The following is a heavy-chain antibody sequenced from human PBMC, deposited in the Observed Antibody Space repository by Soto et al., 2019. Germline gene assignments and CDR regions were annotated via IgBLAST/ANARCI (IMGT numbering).Heavy chain of an antibody. V-gene: IGHV3-21*01. CDR2: ISSSSSYI. CDR1: GFTFSSYS. CDR3: ARIQLGSEAFDI. D-gene: IGHD6-6*01. J-gene: IGHJ3*02. Sequence: EVQLVESGGGLVKPGGSLRLSCAASGFTFSSYSMNWVRQAPGKGLEWVSAISSSSSYIYYADSVKGRFTISRDNAKNSLYLQMNSLRAEDTAVYYCARIQLGSEAFDIWGQGPMVTVSS.